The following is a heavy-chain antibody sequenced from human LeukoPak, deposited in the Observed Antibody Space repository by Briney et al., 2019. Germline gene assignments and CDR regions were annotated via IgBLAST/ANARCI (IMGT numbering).Heavy chain of an antibody. CDR2: IYTSGST. D-gene: IGHD3-3*01. CDR1: GGSISSGSYY. Sequence: SETLSLTCTVSGGSISSGSYYWSWIRQPAGKGLEWIGRIYTSGSTNYNPSLKSRATLSIDTSKNQFSLMLTSVTAADTAVYYCARDSRYYDFWSGYVDYWGQGILVTVSS. V-gene: IGHV4-61*02. CDR3: ARDSRYYDFWSGYVDY. J-gene: IGHJ4*02.